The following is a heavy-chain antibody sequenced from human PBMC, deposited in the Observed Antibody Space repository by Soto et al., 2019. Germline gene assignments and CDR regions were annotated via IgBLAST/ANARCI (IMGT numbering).Heavy chain of an antibody. V-gene: IGHV3-74*01. CDR2: VDSDGSGT. D-gene: IGHD4-17*01. CDR3: STVFEH. Sequence: EVQLVESGGGSVQPGGSLRLSCVASGITFSGYWMHWVGQVPGKGLVWVARVDSDGSGTSYADSVKGRFTISRDYAKNTRYLRMISLRVEDTAVYYCSTVFEHWGQGTPVTVSS. J-gene: IGHJ4*02. CDR1: GITFSGYW.